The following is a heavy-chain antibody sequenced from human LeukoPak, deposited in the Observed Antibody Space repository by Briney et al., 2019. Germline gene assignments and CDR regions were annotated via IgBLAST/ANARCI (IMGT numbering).Heavy chain of an antibody. Sequence: SETLSLTCTFSGGTLSSYYWSWIRQPPGKGLEGIGYIYYSGSTNYNPSLKSQVTISVDTSKNKFSLKLSSVTAEDTAVYYCARLGDDRDDYYYGMDVWGQGTTVTVSS. J-gene: IGHJ6*02. V-gene: IGHV4-59*01. CDR1: GGTLSSYY. D-gene: IGHD4-17*01. CDR3: ARLGDDRDDYYYGMDV. CDR2: IYYSGST.